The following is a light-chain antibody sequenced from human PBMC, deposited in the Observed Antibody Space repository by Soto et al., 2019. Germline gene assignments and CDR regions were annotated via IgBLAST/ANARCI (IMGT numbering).Light chain of an antibody. Sequence: QSALTQPASVSGSPGQSITISCTGTSSDVGGYNYVSWYQQHPGKAPKRMIYDVSNRPSGVSKRFSGSKSGNTASLTISGLQAEDEADYYWSSYTGSRNLVFGGGTKLTVL. CDR2: DVS. V-gene: IGLV2-14*01. CDR1: SSDVGGYNY. CDR3: SSYTGSRNLV. J-gene: IGLJ2*01.